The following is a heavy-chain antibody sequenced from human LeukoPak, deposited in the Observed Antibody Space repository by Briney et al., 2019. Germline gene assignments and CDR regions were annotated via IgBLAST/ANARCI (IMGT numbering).Heavy chain of an antibody. CDR2: INHSGST. Sequence: SETLSLTCAVYGGSFSGYYWSWIRQPPGKGLEWIGEINHSGSTNYNPSLKSRVTISVDTSKNQFSLKLSSVTAADTAVYYCARGKKLPCDYWGQGTLVTVSS. CDR3: ARGKKLPCDY. D-gene: IGHD2-15*01. V-gene: IGHV4-34*01. CDR1: GGSFSGYY. J-gene: IGHJ4*02.